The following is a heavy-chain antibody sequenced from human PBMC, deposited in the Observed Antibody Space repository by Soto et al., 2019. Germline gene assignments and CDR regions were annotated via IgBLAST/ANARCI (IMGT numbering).Heavy chain of an antibody. CDR1: GFTFDDFA. Sequence: EVQLVESGGGLVQPGRSLRLSCAASGFTFDDFAMHWVRQAPGKGLEWVSGINWNSGDINYADSVKGRFTISRDNAKNSLYLQMNSLRAEDTALYYFAKDYAGYYYYIDVWGKGSTVTVSS. CDR3: AKDYAGYYYYIDV. J-gene: IGHJ6*03. CDR2: INWNSGDI. V-gene: IGHV3-9*01.